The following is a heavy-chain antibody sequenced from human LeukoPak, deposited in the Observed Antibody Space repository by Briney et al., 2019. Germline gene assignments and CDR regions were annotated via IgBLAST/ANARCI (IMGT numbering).Heavy chain of an antibody. CDR2: INTYNGNT. CDR1: GYTFTSFG. V-gene: IGHV1-8*02. Sequence: PGASVKVACKASGYTFTSFGISWLRQAPGQGLEWMGWINTYNGNTDYAQKLQGRVTMTRNTSISTAYMELSSLRSEDTAVYYCARGPFLTTGYDYWGQGTLVTVSS. CDR3: ARGPFLTTGYDY. J-gene: IGHJ4*02. D-gene: IGHD4-4*01.